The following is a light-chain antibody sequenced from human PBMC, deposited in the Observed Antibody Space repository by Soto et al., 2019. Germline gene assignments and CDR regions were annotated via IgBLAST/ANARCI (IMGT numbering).Light chain of an antibody. Sequence: AIQMTQSPSSLSASVGDRVTITCRASQGIRYDLGWYQQKPGKAPKLLIYDASKLQSGVPSRFTGSGSGTDFTLTINNLQPEDFATYYCLQDYDYPYTFGQGT. CDR2: DAS. CDR1: QGIRYD. CDR3: LQDYDYPYT. J-gene: IGKJ2*01. V-gene: IGKV1-6*01.